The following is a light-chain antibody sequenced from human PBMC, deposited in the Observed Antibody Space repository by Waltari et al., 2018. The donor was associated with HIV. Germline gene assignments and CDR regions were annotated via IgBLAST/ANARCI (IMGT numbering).Light chain of an antibody. CDR2: RDN. V-gene: IGLV1-47*01. Sequence: QSVLTQPPSVSGTPGQRVTISCSGSSSNVGSTSVYWYQQLPGTAPTPLIYRDNQRPSGVPDRFSGSKSGTSASLAISGLRSEDEADYHCAAWDDSLSALVFGGGTKLAVL. CDR3: AAWDDSLSALV. CDR1: SSNVGSTS. J-gene: IGLJ2*01.